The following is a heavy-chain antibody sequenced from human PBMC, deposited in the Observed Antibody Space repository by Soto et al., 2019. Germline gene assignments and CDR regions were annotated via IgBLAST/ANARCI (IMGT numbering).Heavy chain of an antibody. CDR1: GFTFSSYA. Sequence: XGSLSLSCAASGFTFSSYAMSWVRQAPGKGLEWVSTISSNSAYIYYTDALRGRFTISRDNAKNSLHLQMNSLRAEDTAVYYCTRDESRDSSARGWFDPWGPGTLVTVSS. J-gene: IGHJ5*02. CDR2: ISSNSAYI. V-gene: IGHV3-21*01. D-gene: IGHD6-13*01. CDR3: TRDESRDSSARGWFDP.